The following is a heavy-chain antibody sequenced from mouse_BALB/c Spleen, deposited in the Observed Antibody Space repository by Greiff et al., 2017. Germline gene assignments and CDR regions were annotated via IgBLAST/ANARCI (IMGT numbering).Heavy chain of an antibody. Sequence: EVKLVESGGGLVKPGGSLKLSCAASGFTFSSYTMSWVRQTPEKRLEWVATISSGGSYTYYPDSVKGRFTISRDNAKNTLYLQMSSLKSEDTAMYYCTRDLYDGYYSYYAMDYWGQGTSVTVSS. V-gene: IGHV5-6-4*01. CDR2: ISSGGSYT. CDR1: GFTFSSYT. D-gene: IGHD2-3*01. J-gene: IGHJ4*01. CDR3: TRDLYDGYYSYYAMDY.